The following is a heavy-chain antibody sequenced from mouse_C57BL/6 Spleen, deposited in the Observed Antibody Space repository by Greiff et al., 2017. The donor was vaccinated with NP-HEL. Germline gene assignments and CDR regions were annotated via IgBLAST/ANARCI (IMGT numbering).Heavy chain of an antibody. CDR2: IRNKANGYTT. CDR3: ASLVVAHWYFDV. Sequence: EVKVVESGGGLVQPGGSLSLSCAASGFTFTDYYMSWVRQPPGKALEWLGFIRNKANGYTTEYSASVKGRFTISRDNSQSILYLQMNALRAEDSATYYCASLVVAHWYFDVWGTGTTVTVSS. V-gene: IGHV7-3*01. CDR1: GFTFTDYY. D-gene: IGHD1-1*01. J-gene: IGHJ1*03.